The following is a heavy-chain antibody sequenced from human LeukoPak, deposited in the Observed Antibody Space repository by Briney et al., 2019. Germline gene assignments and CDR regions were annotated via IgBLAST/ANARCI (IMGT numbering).Heavy chain of an antibody. Sequence: SETLSLTCSVSDYSTSSGYYWGWIRQPPGKGLEWIGSIYHSGSTYYNPSLKSRVTISVDTSKNHFSLKLTSVTAADTAVYYCARIETYSSGWYDAFFDYWGQGTLVTVSS. CDR1: DYSTSSGYY. D-gene: IGHD6-19*01. CDR3: ARIETYSSGWYDAFFDY. J-gene: IGHJ4*02. V-gene: IGHV4-38-2*02. CDR2: IYHSGST.